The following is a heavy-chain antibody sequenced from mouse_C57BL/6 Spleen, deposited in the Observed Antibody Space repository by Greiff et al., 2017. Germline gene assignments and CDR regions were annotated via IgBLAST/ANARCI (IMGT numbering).Heavy chain of an antibody. J-gene: IGHJ2*01. CDR2: INYDGSST. V-gene: IGHV5-16*01. CDR3: ARGPYYYGSRYFDY. CDR1: GFTFSDYY. Sequence: EVQRVESEGGLVQPGSSMKLSCTASGFTFSDYYMAWVRQVPEKGLEWVANINYDGSSTYYLDALKSRFIISRDNAKNILYLQMSSLKSEDTATYYCARGPYYYGSRYFDYWGQGTTLTVSS. D-gene: IGHD1-1*01.